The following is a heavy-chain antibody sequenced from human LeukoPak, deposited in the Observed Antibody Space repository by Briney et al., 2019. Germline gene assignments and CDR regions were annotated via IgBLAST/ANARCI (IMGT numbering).Heavy chain of an antibody. Sequence: PGGSLRLSCTTSGFTFSHYAMHWVRPAPGKGLEWVAVIWNDGSDMYYGDSVKSRFTISRDNSKKTVYLQLSSLRVEDTAVYYCAKDAERGFDFSNFLQSWGQGTLVTVSS. V-gene: IGHV3-33*06. CDR1: GFTFSHYA. J-gene: IGHJ4*02. CDR2: IWNDGSDM. CDR3: AKDAERGFDFSNFLQS. D-gene: IGHD4-11*01.